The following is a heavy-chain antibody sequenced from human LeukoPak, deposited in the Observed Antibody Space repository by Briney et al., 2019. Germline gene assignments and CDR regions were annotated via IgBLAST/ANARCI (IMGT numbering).Heavy chain of an antibody. CDR1: GYTFTGYY. J-gene: IGHJ4*02. V-gene: IGHV1-2*02. D-gene: IGHD1-26*01. CDR2: TNPNSGGT. CDR3: ARELHSGSYSGDY. Sequence: GASVKASCKASGYTFTGYYMHWVRQAPGQGLEWMGWTNPNSGGTNYAQKFQGRVTMTRDTSISTAYMELSRLRSDDTAVYYCARELHSGSYSGDYWGQGTLVTVSS.